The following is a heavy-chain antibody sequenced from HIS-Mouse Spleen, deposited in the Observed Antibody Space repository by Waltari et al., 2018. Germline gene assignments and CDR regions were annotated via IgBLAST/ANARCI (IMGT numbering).Heavy chain of an antibody. Sequence: QVQLVQSGAEVKKPGASVKVSCKASGYTFTSYYMHWVRQAPGQGLEWMGIINPSGGSTSYAQKFQGRVTMTRDTSTSTVYMELSSLRSEDTAVYYCATIVGAGGYYYYYGMDVWGQGTTVTVSS. J-gene: IGHJ6*02. CDR2: INPSGGST. CDR3: ATIVGAGGYYYYYGMDV. D-gene: IGHD1-26*01. V-gene: IGHV1-46*01. CDR1: GYTFTSYY.